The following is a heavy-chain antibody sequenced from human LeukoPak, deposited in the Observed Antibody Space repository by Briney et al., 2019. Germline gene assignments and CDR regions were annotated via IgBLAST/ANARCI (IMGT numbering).Heavy chain of an antibody. CDR2: INPNSGDT. D-gene: IGHD3-9*01. Sequence: ASVKVSCKASGYTFTDYYMHWVRQAPGQGLVWVGWINPNSGDTKYAKRFQGRVTMTRDTSISAAYMELTRLTSDDTAVYYCARDGDLDWLPSGFWGQGTLVTVSS. CDR3: ARDGDLDWLPSGF. V-gene: IGHV1-2*02. CDR1: GYTFTDYY. J-gene: IGHJ4*02.